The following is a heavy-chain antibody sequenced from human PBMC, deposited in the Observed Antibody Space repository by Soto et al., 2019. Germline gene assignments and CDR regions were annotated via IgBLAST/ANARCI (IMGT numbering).Heavy chain of an antibody. Sequence: SGPTLVNPTQTLTLTCSFSGFSLSTSGVGVGWIRQPPGKALEWLALNDWGANKWYSPSLKSRLTITKDTSKNQVVLTMTNMDPVDTATYYCAYRKTNRGGFPFDSWGQGTLVTVS. D-gene: IGHD3-10*01. CDR2: NDWGANK. CDR3: AYRKTNRGGFPFDS. CDR1: GFSLSTSGVG. J-gene: IGHJ4*02. V-gene: IGHV2-5*02.